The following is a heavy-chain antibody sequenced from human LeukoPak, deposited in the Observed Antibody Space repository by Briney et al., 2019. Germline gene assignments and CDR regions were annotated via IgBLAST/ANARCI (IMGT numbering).Heavy chain of an antibody. CDR2: ITSSSSYI. CDR3: ARDDNSGHVSL. Sequence: PGGSLRLSCSASGFTLSTYSMNWGRPAPGKGLEWVSYITSSSSYIYYADSVKGRFTISRDNAKNSLYLQMNSLRAEDTAVYYCARDDNSGHVSLWGQGTLVIVSS. D-gene: IGHD3-22*01. CDR1: GFTLSTYS. J-gene: IGHJ4*02. V-gene: IGHV3-21*01.